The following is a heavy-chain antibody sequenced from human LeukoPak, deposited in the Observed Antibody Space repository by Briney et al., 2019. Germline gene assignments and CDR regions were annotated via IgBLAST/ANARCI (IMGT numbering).Heavy chain of an antibody. CDR3: ARDSGTTGEVKFDP. CDR2: ISGSGGST. CDR1: GFTFSSYA. D-gene: IGHD3-10*01. J-gene: IGHJ5*02. V-gene: IGHV3-23*01. Sequence: GGSLRLSCAASGFTFSSYAMNWVRQAPGKGLEWVSVISGSGGSTYYADSVKGRFTISRDNSKNTLYLQMNSLRAEDTAVYYCARDSGTTGEVKFDPWGQGTLVTVSS.